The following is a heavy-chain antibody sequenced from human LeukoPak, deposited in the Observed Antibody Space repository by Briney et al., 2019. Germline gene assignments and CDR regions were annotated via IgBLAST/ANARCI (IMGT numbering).Heavy chain of an antibody. D-gene: IGHD5-12*01. V-gene: IGHV3-11*01. CDR3: ARDIAVKAYSGLLKLVAGRTEKIYYYLTDL. CDR1: GFIFGDYY. Sequence: GGSLRLSCAASGFIFGDYYMSWVRLAPGKGLEWVADVNERDTTYYYVDSVRGRFTISRDNVKSSLYVQMHSLSAEDTAVYFLARDIAVKAYSGLLKLVAGRTEKIYYYLTDLWAKGPTVTVSS. J-gene: IGHJ6*03. CDR2: VNERDTTY.